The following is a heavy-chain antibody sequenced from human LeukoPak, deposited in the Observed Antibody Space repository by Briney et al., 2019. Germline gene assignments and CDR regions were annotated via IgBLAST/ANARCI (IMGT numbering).Heavy chain of an antibody. CDR1: GGTFSSYA. CDR3: AREHDTKVRYYNGMDV. V-gene: IGHV1-69*13. J-gene: IGHJ6*02. CDR2: IIPIFGTA. D-gene: IGHD3-10*01. Sequence: ASVKVSCKASGGTFSSYAISWVRQAPGQGLEWMGGIIPIFGTANYAQKFQGRVTITADESTSTAYMELSSLRYDDTAVYYCAREHDTKVRYYNGMDVWGQGTTVTVSS.